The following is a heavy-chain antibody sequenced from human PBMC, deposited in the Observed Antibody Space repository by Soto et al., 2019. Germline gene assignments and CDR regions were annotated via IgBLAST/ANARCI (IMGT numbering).Heavy chain of an antibody. CDR1: GGSITRNNHY. CDR3: ARLGSSGWYQGSYFDY. Sequence: QLQLQASGPGLVKPSETLSLTCIVSGGSITRNNHYWGWIRQSPGKGLEWIGSILYSGSTNYNPSLKSRFTLSVETSKNQFSLKMSSVTAADTALYYCARLGSSGWYQGSYFDYWGQGTLVTVSS. J-gene: IGHJ4*02. CDR2: ILYSGST. D-gene: IGHD6-19*01. V-gene: IGHV4-39*01.